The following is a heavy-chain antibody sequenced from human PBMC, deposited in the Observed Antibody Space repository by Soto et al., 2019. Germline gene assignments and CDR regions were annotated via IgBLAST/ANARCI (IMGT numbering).Heavy chain of an antibody. CDR1: GGSISSYY. J-gene: IGHJ5*02. CDR2: IYYSGST. D-gene: IGHD6-19*01. CDR3: ARVSALYGSGWFDP. V-gene: IGHV4-59*01. Sequence: QVQLQESGPGLVKPSETLSLTCTVSGGSISSYYWTWIRQPPGKGLEWIGYIYYSGSTNYNPSLKSRVTMSVDTSKTQFSLKLSSVTAADTAVYYCARVSALYGSGWFDPWGQGTLVTVSS.